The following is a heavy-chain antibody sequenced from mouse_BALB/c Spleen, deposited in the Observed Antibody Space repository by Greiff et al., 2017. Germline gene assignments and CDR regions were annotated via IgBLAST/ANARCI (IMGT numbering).Heavy chain of an antibody. CDR1: GYAFSSYW. CDR3: ARLSMITTESFDY. J-gene: IGHJ2*01. CDR2: IYPGDGDT. D-gene: IGHD2-4*01. Sequence: VQLQQSGAELVRPGSSVKISCKASGYAFSSYWMNWVKQRPGQGLEWIGQIYPGDGDTNYNGKFKGKATLTADKSSSTAYMQLSSLTSEDSAVYFCARLSMITTESFDYWGQGTTLTVSS. V-gene: IGHV1-80*01.